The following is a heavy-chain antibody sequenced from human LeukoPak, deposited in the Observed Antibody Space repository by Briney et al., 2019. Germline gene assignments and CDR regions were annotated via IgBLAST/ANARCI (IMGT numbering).Heavy chain of an antibody. Sequence: GRSLRLSCAASGFTFSSYGMHWVRQAPGKGLEWVAVISYDGSNKYYADSVKGRFTISRDNSKNTLYLQMNSLRAEDTAVYYCAKDQESYFYDSSGYPNGYFDYWGQGTLVTVSS. CDR3: AKDQESYFYDSSGYPNGYFDY. J-gene: IGHJ4*02. D-gene: IGHD3-22*01. CDR1: GFTFSSYG. CDR2: ISYDGSNK. V-gene: IGHV3-30*18.